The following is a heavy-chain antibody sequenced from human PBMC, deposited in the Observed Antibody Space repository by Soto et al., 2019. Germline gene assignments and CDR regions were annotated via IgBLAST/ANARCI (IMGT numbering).Heavy chain of an antibody. V-gene: IGHV1-69*13. CDR1: GVTFSSYA. Sequence: SVKVSGKASGVTFSSYAISWVRQAPGQGLEWMGGIIPIFGTANYAQKFQGRVTITADESTSTAYMELSSLRSEDTAVYYCARTRTGTVRTYYFDYWGQGTLVTVS. D-gene: IGHD1-1*01. CDR3: ARTRTGTVRTYYFDY. CDR2: IIPIFGTA. J-gene: IGHJ4*02.